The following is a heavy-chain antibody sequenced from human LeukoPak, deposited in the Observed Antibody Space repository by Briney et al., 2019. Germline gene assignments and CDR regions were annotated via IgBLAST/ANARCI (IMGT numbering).Heavy chain of an antibody. D-gene: IGHD1-26*01. V-gene: IGHV4-4*07. CDR1: GGSIGFYF. CDR3: VRDELRTTSRFKWDH. CDR2: INGNGGT. J-gene: IGHJ4*02. Sequence: SETLSLTCTVSGGSIGFYFWSWIRQPAGKGLEWIGRINGNGGTNYNPSLKSRVTMSVDTSKSQFSLKLRSVTAADTSVYYCVRDELRTTSRFKWDHWGQGILVTV.